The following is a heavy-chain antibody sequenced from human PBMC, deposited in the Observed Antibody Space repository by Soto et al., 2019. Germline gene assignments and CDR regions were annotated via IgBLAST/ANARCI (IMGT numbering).Heavy chain of an antibody. Sequence: QVQLQESGPGLVKPSETLSLTCTVSGGSISSYYWSWIRQPPGKGLEWIGYIYYSGSTNYNPSPKSRVTISVDTSKNQFSLKLSSVTAADTAVYYCASGAAGRSSSWYYFDYWGQGTLVTVSS. V-gene: IGHV4-59*01. J-gene: IGHJ4*02. CDR1: GGSISSYY. CDR2: IYYSGST. CDR3: ASGAAGRSSSWYYFDY. D-gene: IGHD6-13*01.